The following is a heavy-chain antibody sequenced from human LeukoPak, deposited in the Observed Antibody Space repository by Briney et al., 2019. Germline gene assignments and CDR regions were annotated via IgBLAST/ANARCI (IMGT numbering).Heavy chain of an antibody. V-gene: IGHV3-21*01. CDR3: ARDYVWGSYRPTPGDP. J-gene: IGHJ5*02. Sequence: PGGSLRLSCAASGFTFSSYSMNWVRQAPGKGLEWVSSISSSSSYIYYADSVKGRFTISRDNAKNSLYQQMNSLRAEDTAVYYCARDYVWGSYRPTPGDPWGQGTLVTVSS. D-gene: IGHD3-16*02. CDR2: ISSSSSYI. CDR1: GFTFSSYS.